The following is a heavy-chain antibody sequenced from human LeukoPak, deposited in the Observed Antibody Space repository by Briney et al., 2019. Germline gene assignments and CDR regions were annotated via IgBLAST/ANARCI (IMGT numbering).Heavy chain of an antibody. CDR1: GYSFMNYY. CDR2: MNPNTGDA. CDR3: ASSVTSGVHM. D-gene: IGHD5/OR15-5a*01. J-gene: IGHJ1*01. V-gene: IGHV1-2*02. Sequence: ASVKVSCKASGYSFMNYYIHWVRQAPGHGLVWMGKMNPNTGDANYTEEFQGRVTMTRDTSVSTAYLEVSRLTSADTAVYYCASSVTSGVHMWGQGTLVTV.